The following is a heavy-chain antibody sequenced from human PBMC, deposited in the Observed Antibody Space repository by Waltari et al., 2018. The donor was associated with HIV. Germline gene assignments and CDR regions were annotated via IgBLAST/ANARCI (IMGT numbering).Heavy chain of an antibody. CDR1: AFTLRYHL. D-gene: IGHD3-10*01. Sequence: EVQLVESGGGLVYPGGSLHLDRAAFAFTLRYHLSPCVRQTPGKGLDWVANRKQDGSERYYVDSVKGRFTISRDNAKNSLYLQMNSLTAEDTAVYYCARDQRSMASFDYWGQGTLVTVSS. V-gene: IGHV3-7*01. J-gene: IGHJ4*02. CDR3: ARDQRSMASFDY. CDR2: RKQDGSER.